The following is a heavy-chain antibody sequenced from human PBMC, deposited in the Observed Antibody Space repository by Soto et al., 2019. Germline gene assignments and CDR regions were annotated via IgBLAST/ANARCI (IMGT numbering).Heavy chain of an antibody. CDR1: GYTFTSYA. V-gene: IGHV1-3*01. Sequence: ASVKVSCKASGYTFTSYAMHWVRQAPGQRLEWMEWINAGNGNTKYSQKFQGRVTITRDTSARTAYMELSSLRSEDTAVYYCARDRAPTMPSWYDDFYDYWGPGTLLT. CDR2: INAGNGNT. D-gene: IGHD6-13*01. CDR3: ARDRAPTMPSWYDDFYDY. J-gene: IGHJ4*02.